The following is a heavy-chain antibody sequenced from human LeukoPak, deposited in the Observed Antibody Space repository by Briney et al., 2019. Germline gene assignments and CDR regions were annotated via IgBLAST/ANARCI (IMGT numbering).Heavy chain of an antibody. J-gene: IGHJ4*02. CDR2: ISGSGGST. Sequence: PGGSLRLSCAASGFTFSSYAMSWVRQAPGKGLEWVSAISGSGGSTYYADSVEGRFTISRDNSKNTLYLQMNSLRAEDTAVYYCAKDRSGVGATRDYWGQGTLVTVSS. D-gene: IGHD1-26*01. CDR3: AKDRSGVGATRDY. CDR1: GFTFSSYA. V-gene: IGHV3-23*01.